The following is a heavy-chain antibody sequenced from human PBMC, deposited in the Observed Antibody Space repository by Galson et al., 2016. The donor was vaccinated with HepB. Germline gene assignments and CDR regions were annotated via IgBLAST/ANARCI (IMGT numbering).Heavy chain of an antibody. D-gene: IGHD2/OR15-2a*01. CDR3: ARRSNFYDADDY. CDR2: IYYTGST. CDR1: GGSVSSGSFF. V-gene: IGHV4-61*01. Sequence: SLTCTVSGGSVSSGSFFWSWIRQPPGKGLEWIGYIYYTGSTTYSPSLKSRVTISVDTSKNMFSLKVTSVTVADTAVYYCARRSNFYDADDYWGQGTLVTVSS. J-gene: IGHJ4*02.